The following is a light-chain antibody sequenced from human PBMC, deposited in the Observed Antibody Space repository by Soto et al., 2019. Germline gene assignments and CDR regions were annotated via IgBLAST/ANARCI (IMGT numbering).Light chain of an antibody. Sequence: QAVVTQEPSFSVSPGGTVTFTCGLSSGSVSTNYYPSWYQQTPGQAPRTLIYNTNSRSSGVPARFSGSILGNKAALNITGAQADGEYDYYCVFSMGLGISVFGVGTKGTVL. CDR1: SGSVSTNYY. CDR2: NTN. J-gene: IGLJ2*01. CDR3: VFSMGLGISV. V-gene: IGLV8-61*01.